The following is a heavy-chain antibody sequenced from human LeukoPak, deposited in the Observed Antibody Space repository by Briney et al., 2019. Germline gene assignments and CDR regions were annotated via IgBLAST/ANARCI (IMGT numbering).Heavy chain of an antibody. CDR1: GYSITSNW. J-gene: IGHJ4*02. CDR2: IYPADSDT. CDR3: TRRYAHYFDY. Sequence: GESLKISCKGSGYSITSNWIAWVRQMPGNGLEWMGIIYPADSDTRYSPSFQGQVTISADKSVNTAYLQWSSLKASDTAIYYCTRRYAHYFDYWGQGTLVTVSS. V-gene: IGHV5-51*01. D-gene: IGHD5-18*01.